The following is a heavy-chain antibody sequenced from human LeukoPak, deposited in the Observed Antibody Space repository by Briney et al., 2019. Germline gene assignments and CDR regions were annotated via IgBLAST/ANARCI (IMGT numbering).Heavy chain of an antibody. D-gene: IGHD6-6*01. J-gene: IGHJ4*02. CDR2: ISYDGSNK. CDR1: GFTFSSYA. CDR3: ARVSRIAARPGAFDY. Sequence: GGSLRLSCAASGFTFSSYAMHWVRQAPGKGLEWVAVISYDGSNKYYADSVKGRFTISRDNAKNSLYLQMNSLRAEDTAVYYCARVSRIAARPGAFDYWGQGTLVTVSS. V-gene: IGHV3-30-3*01.